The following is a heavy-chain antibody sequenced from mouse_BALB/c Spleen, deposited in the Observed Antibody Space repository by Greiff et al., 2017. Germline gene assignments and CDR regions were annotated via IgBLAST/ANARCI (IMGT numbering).Heavy chain of an antibody. CDR3: ARLGGDY. J-gene: IGHJ4*01. Sequence: VQLQQPGAELVKPGASVKLSCKASGYTFTSYWMHWVKQRPGQGLEWIGEINPSNGRTNYNEKFKSKATLTVDKSSSTAYMQLSSLTSEDSAVYYCARLGGDYWGQGTSVTVSS. CDR1: GYTFTSYW. V-gene: IGHV1S81*02. D-gene: IGHD3-3*01. CDR2: INPSNGRT.